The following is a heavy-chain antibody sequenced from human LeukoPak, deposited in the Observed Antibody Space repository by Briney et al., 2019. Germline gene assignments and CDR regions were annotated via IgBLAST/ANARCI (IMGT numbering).Heavy chain of an antibody. CDR3: ARDAPVPPFNIAVAGNDY. CDR2: ISYDGSNK. J-gene: IGHJ4*02. CDR1: GFTFSSYA. V-gene: IGHV3-30-3*01. Sequence: GGSLRLSCAASGFTFSSYAMHWVRQAPGKGLEWVAVISYDGSNKYYADSVKSRFTISRDNSKNTLYLQMNSLRAEDTAVYYCARDAPVPPFNIAVAGNDYWGQGTLVTVSS. D-gene: IGHD6-19*01.